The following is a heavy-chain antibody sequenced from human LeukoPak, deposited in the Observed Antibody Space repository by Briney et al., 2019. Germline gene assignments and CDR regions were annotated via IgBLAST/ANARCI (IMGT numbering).Heavy chain of an antibody. Sequence: ASVEVSCKASGYTFTSYGISWVRQAPGQGLEWMGWISAYNGNTNYAQKLQGRVTMTTDTSTSTAYMELRSLRSDDTAVYYCARDTRGFGIQLRPDYWGQGTLVTVS. V-gene: IGHV1-18*04. CDR1: GYTFTSYG. CDR3: ARDTRGFGIQLRPDY. CDR2: ISAYNGNT. J-gene: IGHJ4*02. D-gene: IGHD5-18*01.